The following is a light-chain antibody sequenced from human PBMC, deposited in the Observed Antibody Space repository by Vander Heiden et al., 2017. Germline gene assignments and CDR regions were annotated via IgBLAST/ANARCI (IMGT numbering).Light chain of an antibody. CDR2: GNN. CDR1: TSNIGARFE. Sequence: QSVLTQPPSVSGAPGQRVTIPCPGSTSNIGARFEVHWYQQLPGTAPKLLIYGNNNRPSGVPDRFSGSKSGTSASLAITGLQAEDEADYYCQSYDDSLSGSLFGGGTKLTVL. J-gene: IGLJ2*01. V-gene: IGLV1-40*01. CDR3: QSYDDSLSGSL.